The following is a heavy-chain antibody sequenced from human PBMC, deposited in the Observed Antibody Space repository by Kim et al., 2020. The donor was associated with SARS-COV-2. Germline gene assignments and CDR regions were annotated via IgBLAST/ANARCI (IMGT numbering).Heavy chain of an antibody. CDR1: GFNFGDYI. Sequence: GGSLRLSCTTPGFNFGDYIMNWVRQAPGKGLEWVGFIRSKAYGGTTDYAASVKGRFTISRDDSKSIAYLQMNSLKIEDTGVYYCTRGHYDSMWGQGTMVT. D-gene: IGHD3-9*01. CDR3: TRGHYDSM. CDR2: IRSKAYGGTT. V-gene: IGHV3-49*04. J-gene: IGHJ3*02.